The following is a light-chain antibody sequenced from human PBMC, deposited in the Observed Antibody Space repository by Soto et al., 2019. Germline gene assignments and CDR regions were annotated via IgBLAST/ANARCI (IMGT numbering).Light chain of an antibody. CDR2: LNSDGSH. CDR3: QTWGTGIVV. V-gene: IGLV4-69*01. CDR1: SGHSSYA. Sequence: QSVLTQSPSASASLGASVKLTCTLSSGHSSYAIAWHQQQPEKGPRYLMKLNSDGSHSEGDGIPDRFSGSSSGAERYLTISSLQSEDEADYYCQTWGTGIVVFGGGTQLTVL. J-gene: IGLJ2*01.